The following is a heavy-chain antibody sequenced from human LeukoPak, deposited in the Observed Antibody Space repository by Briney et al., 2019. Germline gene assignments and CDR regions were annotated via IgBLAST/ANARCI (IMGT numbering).Heavy chain of an antibody. D-gene: IGHD2-15*01. J-gene: IGHJ6*02. CDR1: GGSISSYY. CDR2: IYYSGST. CDR3: ARVGQSGGTGDYYGMDV. V-gene: IGHV4-59*01. Sequence: PPETLSLTCTVSGGSISSYYWSWIRQPPGKGLEWIGYIYYSGSTNYNPSLKSRVTISVDTSKNQFSLKLSSVTAADTAVYYCARVGQSGGTGDYYGMDVWGQGTTVTVSS.